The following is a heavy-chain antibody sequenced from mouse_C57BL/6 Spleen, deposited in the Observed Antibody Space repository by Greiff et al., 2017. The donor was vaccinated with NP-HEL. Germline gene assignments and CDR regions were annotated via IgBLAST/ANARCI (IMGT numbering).Heavy chain of an antibody. J-gene: IGHJ2*01. CDR1: GFSLTSYA. CDR2: IWTGGGT. V-gene: IGHV2-9-1*01. CDR3: ARKNYGSSYGLYFDY. Sequence: VQLQQSGPGLVAPSQSLSITCTVSGFSLTSYAISWVRQPPGKGLEWLGVIWTGGGTNYNSALKSRLSISKDNSKSQVFLKMNSLQTDDTARYYCARKNYGSSYGLYFDYWGQGTTLTVSS. D-gene: IGHD1-1*01.